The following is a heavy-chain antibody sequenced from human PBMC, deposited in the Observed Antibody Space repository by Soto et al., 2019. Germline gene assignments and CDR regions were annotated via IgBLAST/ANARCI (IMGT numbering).Heavy chain of an antibody. J-gene: IGHJ4*02. V-gene: IGHV1-3*01. CDR1: GYTFTSYA. CDR2: INAGNGNT. CDR3: ARSQRGYSGYDPRYYFDY. Sequence: GASVKVSCKASGYTFTSYAMHWVRQAPGQRLEWMGWINAGNGNTKYSQKFQGRVTITRDTSASTAYMELSSLRSEDTAVYYCARSQRGYSGYDPRYYFDYWGQGTLVTVSS. D-gene: IGHD5-12*01.